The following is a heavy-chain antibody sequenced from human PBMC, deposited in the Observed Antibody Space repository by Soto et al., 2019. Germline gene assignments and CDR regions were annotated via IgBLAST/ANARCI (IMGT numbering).Heavy chain of an antibody. Sequence: SLRLSCAASGFTFSSYAMSWVRQAPGKGLEWVSAISGSGGSTYYADSVKGRFTISRDNSKNTLYLQMNSLRAEDTAVYYCAKQSSSSSSWYIRWGQGTLVTVSS. CDR2: ISGSGGST. V-gene: IGHV3-23*01. J-gene: IGHJ4*02. D-gene: IGHD6-13*01. CDR3: AKQSSSSSSWYIR. CDR1: GFTFSSYA.